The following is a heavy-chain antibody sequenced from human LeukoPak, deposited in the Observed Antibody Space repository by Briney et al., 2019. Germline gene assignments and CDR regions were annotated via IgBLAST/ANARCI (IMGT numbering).Heavy chain of an antibody. CDR3: ARDRVSVPDTAMVLQFDY. Sequence: QSGGSLRLSCEASGFTFSSYAMHWVRQAPGKGLEWVAVITYDGSNKYYADSVKGRFTISRDNSKNTLYLQMNSLRAEDTAVYYCARDRVSVPDTAMVLQFDYWGQGTLVTVSS. CDR1: GFTFSSYA. V-gene: IGHV3-30-3*01. D-gene: IGHD5-18*01. CDR2: ITYDGSNK. J-gene: IGHJ4*02.